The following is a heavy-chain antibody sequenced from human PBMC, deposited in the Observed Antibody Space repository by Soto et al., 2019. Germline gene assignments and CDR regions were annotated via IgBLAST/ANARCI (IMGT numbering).Heavy chain of an antibody. V-gene: IGHV1-69*01. Sequence: QVQLVQSVAEVKKPGSSVKVSCKASGGTFSSYAISWVRQAPGQGLEWMGGIIPIFGTANYAQKFQGRVTITAADSTSKAYMERSSLRSEDAAVYDWARAIRGYSYGSGDTPEYYYGMDGWGQGTTVTVSS. CDR1: GGTFSSYA. CDR2: IIPIFGTA. D-gene: IGHD5-18*01. CDR3: ARAIRGYSYGSGDTPEYYYGMDG. J-gene: IGHJ6*02.